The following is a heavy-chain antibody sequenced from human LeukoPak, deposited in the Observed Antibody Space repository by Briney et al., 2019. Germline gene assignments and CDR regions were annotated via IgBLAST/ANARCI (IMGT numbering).Heavy chain of an antibody. CDR1: AFTFSNYW. CDR3: RRDYYDSSGYSYFDY. J-gene: IGHJ4*02. D-gene: IGHD3-22*01. Sequence: PGGSLRLSCAASAFTFSNYWMYWVRQAPGKGLVWVSRITGDGRTTTYADSVKGRFTISRDNAKNTLYLQMNSLKTEDTAVYYCRRDYYDSSGYSYFDYWGQGTLVTVSS. V-gene: IGHV3-74*01. CDR2: ITGDGRTT.